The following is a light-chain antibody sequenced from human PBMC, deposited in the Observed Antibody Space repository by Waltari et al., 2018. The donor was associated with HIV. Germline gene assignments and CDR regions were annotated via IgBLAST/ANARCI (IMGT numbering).Light chain of an antibody. CDR1: SNDVGAHDY. J-gene: IGLJ1*01. CDR2: VVY. V-gene: IGLV2-14*01. Sequence: QSALTQPASVSGSPGQSITISCTGTSNDVGAHDYVSWYQQSPGKVPKLLIYVVYNRPSRISNRFSGSKSGNTAFLTISGLRAEDEADYYCASFTSGRLNVFGSGTKVTVL. CDR3: ASFTSGRLNV.